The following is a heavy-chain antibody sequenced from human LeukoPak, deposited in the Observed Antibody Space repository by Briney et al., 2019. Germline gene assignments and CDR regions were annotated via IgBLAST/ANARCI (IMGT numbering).Heavy chain of an antibody. Sequence: PGGSLRLSCAASGFTFSSYGMHWVRQAPGKGLEWVAFIRYDGSNKYYADSVKGRFTISRDNSKNTLYLQMNSLRAEDTAVYYCAKAGPTTRTRKYYFDYWGQGTLVTVSS. V-gene: IGHV3-30*02. CDR2: IRYDGSNK. J-gene: IGHJ4*02. CDR1: GFTFSSYG. D-gene: IGHD4-11*01. CDR3: AKAGPTTRTRKYYFDY.